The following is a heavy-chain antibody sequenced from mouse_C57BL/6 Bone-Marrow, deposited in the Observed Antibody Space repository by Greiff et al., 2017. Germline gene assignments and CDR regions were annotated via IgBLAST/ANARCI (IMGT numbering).Heavy chain of an antibody. V-gene: IGHV1-9*01. J-gene: IGHJ1*03. Sequence: QVQLQQSGAELMKPGASVKLSCKASGYTFTGYWIEWVKQRPGHGLEWIGEILPGSGSTNYNEKFKGKAPFTADTSSNTAYMQLSSLTTEDSAIYYCARSPLPLVATDRYFDVWGTGTSFTASS. CDR2: ILPGSGST. CDR3: ARSPLPLVATDRYFDV. D-gene: IGHD1-1*01. CDR1: GYTFTGYW.